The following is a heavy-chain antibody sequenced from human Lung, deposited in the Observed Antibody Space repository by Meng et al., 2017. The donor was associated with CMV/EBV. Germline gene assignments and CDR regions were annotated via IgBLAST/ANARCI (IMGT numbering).Heavy chain of an antibody. CDR3: ARVRYSKGMGYYYGMDV. CDR1: GFTFSSYW. J-gene: IGHJ6*02. V-gene: IGHV3-7*01. Sequence: GESLKISCAASGFTFSSYWMSWVRQAPGKGLEWVANIKQDGSEKYYVDSVKGRFTISRDNAKNSLYLQMNSLRAEDTAVYYCARVRYSKGMGYYYGMDVWGQGTXVTVSS. CDR2: IKQDGSEK. D-gene: IGHD3-16*02.